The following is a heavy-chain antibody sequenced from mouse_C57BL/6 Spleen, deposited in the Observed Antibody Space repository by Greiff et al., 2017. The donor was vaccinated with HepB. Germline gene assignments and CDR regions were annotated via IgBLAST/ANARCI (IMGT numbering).Heavy chain of an antibody. CDR3: ARSLITTVVAWYFDV. J-gene: IGHJ1*03. D-gene: IGHD1-1*01. V-gene: IGHV1-53*01. CDR1: GYTFTSYW. CDR2: INPSNGGT. Sequence: QVQLQQPGPELVKPGASVKLSCKASGYTFTSYWMHWVKQRPGQGLEWIGNINPSNGGTNYNEKFKSKATLTVDKSSSTAYMQLSSLTSEDSAVYYCARSLITTVVAWYFDVWGTGTTVTVSS.